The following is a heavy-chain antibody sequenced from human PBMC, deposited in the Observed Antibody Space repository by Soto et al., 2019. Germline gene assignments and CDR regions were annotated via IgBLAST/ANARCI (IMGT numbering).Heavy chain of an antibody. J-gene: IGHJ6*02. V-gene: IGHV4-59*01. Sequence: QVQLQESGPGLVKPSETMSLTCTISGDSINNYFWNWIRQTPGKGLEWIGYISYSGSTSYNPSLPRRVTISSDTSENHFSLKLSSVTAADTAVYYWARAGQRDTGRGLDVWGQGTTVTASS. D-gene: IGHD5-18*01. CDR3: ARAGQRDTGRGLDV. CDR1: GDSINNYF. CDR2: ISYSGST.